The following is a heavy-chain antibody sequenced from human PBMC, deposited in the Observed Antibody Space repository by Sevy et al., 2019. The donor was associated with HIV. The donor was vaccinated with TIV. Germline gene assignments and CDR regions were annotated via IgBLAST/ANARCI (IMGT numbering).Heavy chain of an antibody. V-gene: IGHV1-2*06. CDR2: INPNSGDT. Sequence: ASVKVSCKASGYTFTDYYMHWVRQAPGQGLEWMGRINPNSGDTNFVQKFEGRVTMTRDTSISTAYMELSRLTSDDTAVYYCARDPVALNPAGMDVWGQGTTVTVSS. CDR3: ARDPVALNPAGMDV. CDR1: GYTFTDYY. J-gene: IGHJ6*02. D-gene: IGHD6-19*01.